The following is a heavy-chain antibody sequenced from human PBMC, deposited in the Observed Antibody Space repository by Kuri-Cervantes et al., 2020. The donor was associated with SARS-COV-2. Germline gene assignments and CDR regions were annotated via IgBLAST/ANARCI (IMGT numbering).Heavy chain of an antibody. Sequence: GESLKISCAASGFTFSSYWMHWVRQAPGKGLAWVSRINSDGSSTSYADSVKGRFTISRDNAKNTLYLQMNSLRAEDTAVHYCAKDPDSSGWYAGDAFDIWGQGTMVTVSS. V-gene: IGHV3-74*01. CDR3: AKDPDSSGWYAGDAFDI. D-gene: IGHD6-19*01. CDR2: INSDGSST. CDR1: GFTFSSYW. J-gene: IGHJ3*02.